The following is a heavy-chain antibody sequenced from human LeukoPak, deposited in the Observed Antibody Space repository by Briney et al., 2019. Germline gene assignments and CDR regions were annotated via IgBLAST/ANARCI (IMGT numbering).Heavy chain of an antibody. CDR1: GFSFSIHD. V-gene: IGHV3-23*01. J-gene: IGHJ4*02. Sequence: SGGSLRLSCAASGFSFSIHDMTGVRQAPGKGLEWVSTISNSDNSTYYADSVKGRFTFSRDNSKNTLYLQMNSLRAGDTAIYFCAKPARTDYTDYWGQGTLVTVSS. D-gene: IGHD1-14*01. CDR3: AKPARTDYTDY. CDR2: ISNSDNST.